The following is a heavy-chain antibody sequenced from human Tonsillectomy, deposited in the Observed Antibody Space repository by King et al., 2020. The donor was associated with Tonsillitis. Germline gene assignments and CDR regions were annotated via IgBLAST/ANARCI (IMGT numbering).Heavy chain of an antibody. D-gene: IGHD2-8*01. CDR3: AGDRVGVNVCYNCMAG. CDR1: RFSFSDYY. J-gene: IGHJ6*03. V-gene: IGHV3-11*05. Sequence: VQLVESGGGLVKPGGSLRLSCAASRFSFSDYYMSWIRQAPGKGLEWLADISTSGNYTNYADSVKGRFTISRDNAKNSLYLQMNSLIADDSAVYCCAGDRVGVNVCYNCMAGWGNGTTVTGS. CDR2: ISTSGNYT.